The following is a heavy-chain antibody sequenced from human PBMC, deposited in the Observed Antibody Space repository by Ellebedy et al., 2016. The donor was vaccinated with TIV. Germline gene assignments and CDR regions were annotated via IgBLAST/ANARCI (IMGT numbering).Heavy chain of an antibody. V-gene: IGHV4-4*02. CDR2: IYHSVST. J-gene: IGHJ4*02. D-gene: IGHD3-22*01. CDR3: ARSPGYYEDSSGYYGGH. Sequence: SETLSLTCAVPRGSTSSDNCRSWVRQSPGNGLEWIGEIYHSVSTTYNASLTSQVTISVDKSKNQFSLNLTSVTAADTAVYYCARSPGYYEDSSGYYGGHWGQGTLVTVSS. CDR1: RGSTSSDNC.